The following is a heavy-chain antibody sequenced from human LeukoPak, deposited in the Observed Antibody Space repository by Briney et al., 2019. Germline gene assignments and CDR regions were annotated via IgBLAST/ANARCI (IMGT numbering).Heavy chain of an antibody. CDR3: ARGADFDYRKVYYFDY. Sequence: PSQTLSLTCTVSGGPTTTFYRSWIRHPPGKGLGWIGYISSIGGTNYTPYLKSRITISLDTSKNQFSLTVASVTTADTAVYYCARGADFDYRKVYYFDYWGQGALVSVSS. D-gene: IGHD3-9*01. CDR2: ISSIGGT. CDR1: GGPTTTFY. J-gene: IGHJ4*02. V-gene: IGHV4-59*01.